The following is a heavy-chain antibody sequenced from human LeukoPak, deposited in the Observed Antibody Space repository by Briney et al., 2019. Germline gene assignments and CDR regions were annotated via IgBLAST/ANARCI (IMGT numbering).Heavy chain of an antibody. V-gene: IGHV4-30-2*01. D-gene: IGHD3-16*01. CDR1: GGSISSGGYS. CDR2: IYHSGST. Sequence: SQTLSLTCAVSGGSISSGGYSWSWIRQPPGKGLEWVGYIYHSGSTYYNPSLKSRVTISVDRSKNQFSLKLSSVTAADTAVYYCARAAVGGLFDYWGQGTLVIVSS. CDR3: ARAAVGGLFDY. J-gene: IGHJ4*02.